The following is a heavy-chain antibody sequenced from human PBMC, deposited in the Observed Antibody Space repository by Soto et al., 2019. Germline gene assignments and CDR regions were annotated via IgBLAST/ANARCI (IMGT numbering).Heavy chain of an antibody. V-gene: IGHV3-21*01. D-gene: IGHD3-22*01. Sequence: GGSLSVCCAASGFPFSFYSLICVCQAPGKGLEWVASITSSSSYIYYEESLKGRFTISRDNAKNSLLLQLDSLRAEDTAVYFCVRDRSTDSRPDYWGQGTLVTVSS. CDR3: VRDRSTDSRPDY. CDR2: ITSSSSYI. CDR1: GFPFSFYS. J-gene: IGHJ4*02.